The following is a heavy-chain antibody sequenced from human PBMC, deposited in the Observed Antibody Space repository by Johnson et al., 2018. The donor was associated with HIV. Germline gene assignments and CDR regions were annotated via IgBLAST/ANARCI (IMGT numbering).Heavy chain of an antibody. D-gene: IGHD2-2*01. CDR1: GLTFSDYY. CDR2: ISSSGSTM. CDR3: ARNGLIPAAKGVACDI. Sequence: QVQLVESGGGLVKPGGSLSLSCAAPGLTFSDYYMTWIHQAPGKGLEWVSYISSSGSTMYYAASVKGRFTISRDSAKNSPYLQMNSLRADDTAVYYCARNGLIPAAKGVACDIWGHGTTITVSS. J-gene: IGHJ3*02. V-gene: IGHV3-11*01.